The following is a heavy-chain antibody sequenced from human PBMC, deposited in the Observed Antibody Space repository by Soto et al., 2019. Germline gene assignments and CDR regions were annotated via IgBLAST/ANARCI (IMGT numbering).Heavy chain of an antibody. CDR2: IYHSGST. J-gene: IGHJ4*02. V-gene: IGHV4-59*02. CDR1: GGSVSSYY. D-gene: IGHD2-2*01. Sequence: SETLSLTCTVSGGSVSSYYWSWIRQPPGKGLEWIGYIYHSGSTYYNPSLKSRVTISVDRSKNQCSLKLSSVTAADTAVYYCARAGCSSTSCYSFDYWGQGTLVTVSS. CDR3: ARAGCSSTSCYSFDY.